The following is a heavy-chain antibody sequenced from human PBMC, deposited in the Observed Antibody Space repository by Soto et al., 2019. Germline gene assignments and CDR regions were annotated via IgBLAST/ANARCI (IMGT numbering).Heavy chain of an antibody. CDR3: ARDLAYERLLDY. J-gene: IGHJ4*02. CDR2: ISTYNGNT. D-gene: IGHD3-22*01. CDR1: GYTFSIYG. Sequence: ASVKVSCKASGYTFSIYGLSWVRQAPGQGLEWMGWISTYNGNTHYAQHLQGRVTMTTDTSTSTAYMELRSLRSDDTAVYYCARDLAYERLLDYWGQGTLVTVSS. V-gene: IGHV1-18*01.